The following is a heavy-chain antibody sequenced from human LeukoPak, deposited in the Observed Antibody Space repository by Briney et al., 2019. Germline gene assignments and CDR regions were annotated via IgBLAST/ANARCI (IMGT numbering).Heavy chain of an antibody. J-gene: IGHJ5*02. D-gene: IGHD2-15*01. Sequence: SETLSLTCTVSGCSISSYYWSWIRQPPGKGLEWIGYIYYSGSTNYNPSLKSRVTISVDTSKNQFSLKLSSATAADTAVYYCARAHVVTGIFRFDPWGQGTLVTVSS. CDR2: IYYSGST. CDR3: ARAHVVTGIFRFDP. V-gene: IGHV4-59*01. CDR1: GCSISSYY.